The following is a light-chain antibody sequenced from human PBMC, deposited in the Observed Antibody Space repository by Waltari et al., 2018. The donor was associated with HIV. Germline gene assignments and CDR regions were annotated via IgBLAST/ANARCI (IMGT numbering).Light chain of an antibody. CDR2: AAS. Sequence: AIQMTQSPSSLSASVGDRVTITCRASQGIGNDLGWYQQKSGRAPKVLIYAASSLQSGVPSRFSGSRSGTDFTLTISSLQPEDSATYYCLQTLSTPHTFGPGTRLEIK. CDR1: QGIGND. J-gene: IGKJ5*01. V-gene: IGKV1-6*01. CDR3: LQTLSTPHT.